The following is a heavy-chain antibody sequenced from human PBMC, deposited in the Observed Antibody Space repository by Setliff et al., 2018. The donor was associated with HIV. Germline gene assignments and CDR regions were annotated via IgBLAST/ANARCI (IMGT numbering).Heavy chain of an antibody. CDR3: VRGSGYYYFDN. Sequence: GSLRLSCAASGFPFSSYWMHWVRQAPGKGLVWVFGMNTDGSSTRYADSVKGRFTISRDNAKNMLYLQMNSLSADDTAVYYCVRGSGYYYFDNWGQGALVTVSS. D-gene: IGHD3-22*01. J-gene: IGHJ4*02. CDR2: MNTDGSST. CDR1: GFPFSSYW. V-gene: IGHV3-74*01.